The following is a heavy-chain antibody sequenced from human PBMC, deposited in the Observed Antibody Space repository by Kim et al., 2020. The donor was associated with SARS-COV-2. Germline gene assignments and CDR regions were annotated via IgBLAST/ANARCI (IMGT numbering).Heavy chain of an antibody. CDR2: ST. V-gene: IGHV3-64*01. D-gene: IGHD3-16*01. J-gene: IGHJ3*02. CDR3: ARRGSGAFDI. Sequence: STYYANSVNGRFTISRDNSKNTLYLQMGSLRAEDMAVYYCARRGSGAFDIWGQGTMVTVSS.